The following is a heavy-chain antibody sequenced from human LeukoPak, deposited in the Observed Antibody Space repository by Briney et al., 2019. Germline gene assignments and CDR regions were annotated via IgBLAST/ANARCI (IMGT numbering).Heavy chain of an antibody. D-gene: IGHD6-13*01. CDR1: GGSISSPIYY. CDR2: IYYSGST. Sequence: PSETLSLTCTVSGGSISSPIYYWGWIRQPPGKGLEWIGSIYYSGSTYDNPSLKSRVTISVDTSKNQFSLKLSSVTAADTAVYYCARRVGIAAAVNYWGQGTLVTVSS. V-gene: IGHV4-39*07. J-gene: IGHJ4*02. CDR3: ARRVGIAAAVNY.